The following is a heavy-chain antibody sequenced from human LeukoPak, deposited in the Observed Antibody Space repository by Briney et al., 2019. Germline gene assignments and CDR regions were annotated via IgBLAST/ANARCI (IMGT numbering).Heavy chain of an antibody. V-gene: IGHV1-2*02. CDR3: ARSWKLAAYNWFDP. D-gene: IGHD3-3*02. J-gene: IGHJ5*02. CDR1: GYTFTGYY. Sequence: ASVKVSCKASGYTFTGYYMHWVRQAPGQGLECRGWINPNSGGTNYAQKFQGRVTMTRDTSISTAYMELSRLRSDDTAVYYCARSWKLAAYNWFDPWGQGTLVTVSS. CDR2: INPNSGGT.